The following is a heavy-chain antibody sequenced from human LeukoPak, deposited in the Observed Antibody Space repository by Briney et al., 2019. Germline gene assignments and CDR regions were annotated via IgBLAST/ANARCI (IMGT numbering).Heavy chain of an antibody. J-gene: IGHJ4*02. D-gene: IGHD3-10*01. CDR3: AHSRTYYYGSGSYLAY. V-gene: IGHV2-5*02. Sequence: SGPTLVKPTQTLTLTCTFSGFSLSPSGVGVGWIRQPPGKALEWLGFLYWDDDKRYSPSLKTRLTITKDTSKNQVVLTMTNMDPVDTATYYCAHSRTYYYGSGSYLAYWGQGTLVTVSS. CDR2: LYWDDDK. CDR1: GFSLSPSGVG.